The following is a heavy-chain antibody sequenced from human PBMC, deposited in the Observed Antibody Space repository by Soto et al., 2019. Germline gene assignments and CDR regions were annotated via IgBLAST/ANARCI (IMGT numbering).Heavy chain of an antibody. CDR1: GFTFSSYS. J-gene: IGHJ6*02. V-gene: IGHV3-21*01. CDR2: ISSSSSYI. D-gene: IGHD3-10*01. Sequence: GGSLRLSCAASGFTFSSYSMNWVRQAPGKGLEWVSSISSSSSYIYYADSVKGRFTISRDNAKNSLYLQMNSLRAEDTAVYYCASTMVRGVIIHYYYYYGMDVWGQGTTVTVSS. CDR3: ASTMVRGVIIHYYYYYGMDV.